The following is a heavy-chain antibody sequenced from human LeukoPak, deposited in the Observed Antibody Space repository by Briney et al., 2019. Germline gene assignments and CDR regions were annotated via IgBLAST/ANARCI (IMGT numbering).Heavy chain of an antibody. D-gene: IGHD6-13*01. CDR3: AREADSSLNRFDP. CDR1: GGSISSYY. V-gene: IGHV4-59*01. CDR2: IYYSGST. Sequence: SETLSLTCTVSGGSISSYYWSWIRQPPGKGLEWIGYIYYSGSTNYNPSLKSRVTISVDTSKNQFSLKLSSVTAADTAVYYCAREADSSLNRFDPWGQGTLVTVSS. J-gene: IGHJ5*02.